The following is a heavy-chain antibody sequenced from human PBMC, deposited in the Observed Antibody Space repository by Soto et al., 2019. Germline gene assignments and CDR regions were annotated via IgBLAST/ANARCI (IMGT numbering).Heavy chain of an antibody. Sequence: QITLKESGPTLVKPTQTLTLTCTFSGFSLSTSRVGVGWIRQPPGKALEWLALIYWDDDKRYSPSLKTRLTITKATPKTQVVLTITNMDPVDTATYYCAHSRISGDYMYYFASWGQGTLVPVSS. V-gene: IGHV2-5*02. CDR1: GFSLSTSRVG. CDR2: IYWDDDK. D-gene: IGHD4-17*01. J-gene: IGHJ4*02. CDR3: AHSRISGDYMYYFAS.